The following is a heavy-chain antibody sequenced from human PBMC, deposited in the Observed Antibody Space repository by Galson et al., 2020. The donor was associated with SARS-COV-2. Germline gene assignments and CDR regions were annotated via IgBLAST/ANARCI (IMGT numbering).Heavy chain of an antibody. J-gene: IGHJ6*03. Sequence: ASVKVSYKTSGYTFTDYFIHWVRQAPGQGLEWMGWLNTHIGGTKYAEKFQGRVTMTRDTSINTAYMELGGLISDDTAVYYCARGPYYYMDGWGEGTTV. CDR3: ARGPYYYMDG. V-gene: IGHV1-2*02. CDR1: GYTFTDYF. CDR2: LNTHIGGT.